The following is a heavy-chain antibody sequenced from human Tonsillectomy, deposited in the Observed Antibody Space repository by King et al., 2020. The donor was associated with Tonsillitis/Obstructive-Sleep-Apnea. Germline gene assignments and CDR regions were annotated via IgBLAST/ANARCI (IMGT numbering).Heavy chain of an antibody. CDR2: TYYRSKWYN. D-gene: IGHD6-19*01. CDR3: ARDQGYSSGWYYLRYFDL. V-gene: IGHV6-1*01. CDR1: GDSVSSNCAA. Sequence: VQLQQSGPGLVKPSQTLSLTCAISGDSVSSNCAAWNWIRQSPSRGLEWLGRTYYRSKWYNDYAVSVKSRITINPDTSKNQFSLQLNSVTPEDTAVYYCARDQGYSSGWYYLRYFDLWGRGTLVTVSS. J-gene: IGHJ2*01.